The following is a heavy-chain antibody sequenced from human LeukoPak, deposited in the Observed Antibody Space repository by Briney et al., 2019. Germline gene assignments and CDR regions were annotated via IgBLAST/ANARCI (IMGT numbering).Heavy chain of an antibody. D-gene: IGHD5-18*01. Sequence: PSQTLSLTCAVSAGSISSGGYSWGWIRQPPGKGLEWIGYIYHSGSTYYNPSLKSRVTISVDRSKNQFSLKLSSVTAADAAVYYCASFFSSYGYDYWGQGTLVTVSS. J-gene: IGHJ4*02. V-gene: IGHV4-30-2*01. CDR3: ASFFSSYGYDY. CDR2: IYHSGST. CDR1: AGSISSGGYS.